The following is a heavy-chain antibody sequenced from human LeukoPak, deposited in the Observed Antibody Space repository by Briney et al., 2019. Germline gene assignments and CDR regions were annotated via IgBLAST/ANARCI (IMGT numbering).Heavy chain of an antibody. Sequence: ASVMVSCKTSGYTFTGYYMHWVRQAPGQGLEWMGRINPNSGGTNYAQKFQGRVTMTRDTSITTAHMELSSLRSDDTAVYYCASWDWNPNYYFDYWGQGTLVTVSS. J-gene: IGHJ4*02. CDR2: INPNSGGT. CDR1: GYTFTGYY. D-gene: IGHD1-1*01. CDR3: ASWDWNPNYYFDY. V-gene: IGHV1-2*06.